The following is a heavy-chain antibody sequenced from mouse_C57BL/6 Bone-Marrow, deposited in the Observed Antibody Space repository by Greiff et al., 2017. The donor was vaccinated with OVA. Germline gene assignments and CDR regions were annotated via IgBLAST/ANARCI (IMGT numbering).Heavy chain of an antibody. Sequence: VQLQQSGAELVRPGASVKLSCTASGFNIKDDYMHWVKQRPEQGLEWIGWIDPENGDTEYASKFQGKATITADTSSNPAYLQLSSLTSEDTAVYYCTTDYYGSSYWYFDVWGTGTTVTVSS. D-gene: IGHD1-1*01. CDR1: GFNIKDDY. J-gene: IGHJ1*03. CDR2: IDPENGDT. V-gene: IGHV14-4*01. CDR3: TTDYYGSSYWYFDV.